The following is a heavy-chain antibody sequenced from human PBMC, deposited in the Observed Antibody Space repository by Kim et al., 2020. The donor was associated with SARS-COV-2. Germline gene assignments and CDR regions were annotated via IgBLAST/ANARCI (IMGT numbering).Heavy chain of an antibody. Sequence: SVKVSCKASGGTFSSYAISWVRQAPGQGLEWMGGIIPIFGTANYAQKFQGRVTITADESTSTAYMELSSLRSEDTAVYYCARDSPPIVGATQSYYFDYWGQGTLVTVSS. CDR1: GGTFSSYA. V-gene: IGHV1-69*13. CDR2: IIPIFGTA. CDR3: ARDSPPIVGATQSYYFDY. D-gene: IGHD1-26*01. J-gene: IGHJ4*02.